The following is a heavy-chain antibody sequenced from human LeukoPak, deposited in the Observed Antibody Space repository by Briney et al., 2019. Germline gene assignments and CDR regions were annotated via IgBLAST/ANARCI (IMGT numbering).Heavy chain of an antibody. Sequence: SETLSLTCTDSGGSISSYYWIWLRQSPGKGLEWIGHIHDSGSTTYNPSLKSRVTISVDTSKNQFSLKLSSVTAADTAVYYCARDGYSSGWYDYWGQGTLVTVSS. J-gene: IGHJ4*02. CDR1: GGSISSYY. V-gene: IGHV4-59*01. D-gene: IGHD6-19*01. CDR3: ARDGYSSGWYDY. CDR2: IHDSGST.